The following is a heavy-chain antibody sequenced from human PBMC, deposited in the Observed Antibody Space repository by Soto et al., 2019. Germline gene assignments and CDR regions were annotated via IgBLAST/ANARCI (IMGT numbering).Heavy chain of an antibody. CDR3: ATGHAKVYNWFDP. CDR2: IIPIFGTA. Sequence: SVKVSCKAFGGTFSSYAISWVRQAPGQGLEWMGGIIPIFGTANYAQKFQGRVTITADKSTSTAYMELSSLRSEDTAVYYCATGHAKVYNWFDPWGQGTLVTVSS. CDR1: GGTFSSYA. V-gene: IGHV1-69*06. D-gene: IGHD2-8*01. J-gene: IGHJ5*02.